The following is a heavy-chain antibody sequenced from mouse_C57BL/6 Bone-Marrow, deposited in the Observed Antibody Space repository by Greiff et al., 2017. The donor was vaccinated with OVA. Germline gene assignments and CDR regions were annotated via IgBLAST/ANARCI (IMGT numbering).Heavy chain of an antibody. CDR2: ISNGGGST. V-gene: IGHV5-12*01. Sequence: EVQLVESGGGLVQPGGSLKLSCAASGFTFSDYYMYWVRQTPEKRLEWVAYISNGGGSTYYPDTVKGRFTISRDNAKNTLYLQMSRLKSEDTAMYYCARLELGRGYFDYWGQGTTLTVSS. CDR3: ARLELGRGYFDY. D-gene: IGHD4-1*01. J-gene: IGHJ2*01. CDR1: GFTFSDYY.